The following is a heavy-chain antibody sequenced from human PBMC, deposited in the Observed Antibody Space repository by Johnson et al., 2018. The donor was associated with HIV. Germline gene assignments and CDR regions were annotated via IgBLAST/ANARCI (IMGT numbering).Heavy chain of an antibody. D-gene: IGHD2-15*01. CDR2: IRYDGSNK. Sequence: QVQLVESGGGVVQPGGSLRLSCAASGFTFSSYGMHWVRQAPGKGLEWVAFIRYDGSNKYYEDSVKVRFTISRDNSKNTLYLQMNSLRAEDTAVYYCAKDSLLGYCSGGSCYDDDAFDIWGQGTMVTVSS. CDR1: GFTFSSYG. J-gene: IGHJ3*02. CDR3: AKDSLLGYCSGGSCYDDDAFDI. V-gene: IGHV3-30*02.